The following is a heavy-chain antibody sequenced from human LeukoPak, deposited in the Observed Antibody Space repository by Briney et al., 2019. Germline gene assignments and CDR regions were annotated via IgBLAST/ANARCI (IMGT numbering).Heavy chain of an antibody. J-gene: IGHJ3*02. V-gene: IGHV3-30*18. Sequence: GGSLRLSCAAPGFTFSSYGMHWVRQAPGKGLEWVALISYDGSNNNYTDSVKGRFTISRDNSKNTLYLQMNSLRAEDTAGYYCAKGIWSGELYDAFDIWGQGTMVTVSS. CDR2: ISYDGSNN. D-gene: IGHD3-10*01. CDR3: AKGIWSGELYDAFDI. CDR1: GFTFSSYG.